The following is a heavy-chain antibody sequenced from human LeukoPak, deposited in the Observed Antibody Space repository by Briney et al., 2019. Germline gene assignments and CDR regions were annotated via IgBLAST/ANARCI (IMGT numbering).Heavy chain of an antibody. J-gene: IGHJ3*02. CDR2: IYHSEST. Sequence: SETLSLTCTVSGYSISSGYYWGWIRQPPGKGLEWIGSIYHSESTYYNPSLKSRVTISVDTSKNQFSLKLSSVTAADTAVYYCASSEVYGDYRFHLGAIAFDIWGQGTMVTVSS. CDR3: ASSEVYGDYRFHLGAIAFDI. D-gene: IGHD4-17*01. V-gene: IGHV4-38-2*02. CDR1: GYSISSGYY.